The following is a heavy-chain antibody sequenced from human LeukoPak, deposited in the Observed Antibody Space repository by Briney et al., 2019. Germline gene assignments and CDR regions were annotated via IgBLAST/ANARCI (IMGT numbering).Heavy chain of an antibody. Sequence: HTGVSLRLSCAASGFTFDDYAMHWVRQAPGKGLEWVSGISWSSGTIGYADSVKGRFTISRDNAKNSLYLQMNSLRAEDMALYYCTKGLLAVVTHSFDIWGQGTMVTVSS. D-gene: IGHD4-23*01. J-gene: IGHJ3*02. CDR3: TKGLLAVVTHSFDI. V-gene: IGHV3-9*03. CDR1: GFTFDDYA. CDR2: ISWSSGTI.